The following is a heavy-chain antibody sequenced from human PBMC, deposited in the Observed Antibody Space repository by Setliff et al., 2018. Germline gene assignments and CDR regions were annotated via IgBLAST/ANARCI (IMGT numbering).Heavy chain of an antibody. CDR2: IYAIRST. Sequence: SETLSLTCIVSGGSISSATSYWNWIRQPAGKELEWIGRIYAIRSTNYNPSLKSRVNISLDTSSNQFSLKLSSVTAADTAVYYCARGSTMIQGVRIYYHGLDVWGQVTTVTVSS. V-gene: IGHV4-61*02. D-gene: IGHD3-10*01. CDR3: ARGSTMIQGVRIYYHGLDV. CDR1: GGSISSATSY. J-gene: IGHJ6*02.